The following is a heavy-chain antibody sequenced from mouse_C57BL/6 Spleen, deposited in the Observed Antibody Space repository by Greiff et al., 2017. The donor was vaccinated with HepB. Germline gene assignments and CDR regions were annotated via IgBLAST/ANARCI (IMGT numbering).Heavy chain of an antibody. CDR1: GYSITSGYY. J-gene: IGHJ1*03. V-gene: IGHV3-6*01. Sequence: VQLQQSGPGLVKPSQSLSLTCSVTGYSITSGYYWNWIRQFPGNKLEWMGYISYDGSNNYNPSLKNRISITRDTSKNQFFLKLNSVTTEDTATYYCAREPLIYYDYDRGYFDVWGTGTTVTVSS. CDR2: ISYDGSN. D-gene: IGHD2-4*01. CDR3: AREPLIYYDYDRGYFDV.